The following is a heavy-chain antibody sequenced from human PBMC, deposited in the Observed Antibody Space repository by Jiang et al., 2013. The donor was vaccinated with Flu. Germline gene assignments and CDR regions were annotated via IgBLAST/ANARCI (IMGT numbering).Heavy chain of an antibody. CDR2: VDWNDDK. CDR3: ALSPYYYDSSGYWNYYFDY. D-gene: IGHD3-22*01. J-gene: IGHJ4*02. CDR1: GFSLSTPGMS. V-gene: IGHV2-5*08. Sequence: KPTQTLTLACTVSGFSLSTPGMSVNWIRQPPGKALEWLASVDWNDDKRYSPSLKSRLTITKDTSKNQVVLTMTNMDPVDTATYYCALSPYYYDSSGYWNYYFDYWGQGTLVTVSS.